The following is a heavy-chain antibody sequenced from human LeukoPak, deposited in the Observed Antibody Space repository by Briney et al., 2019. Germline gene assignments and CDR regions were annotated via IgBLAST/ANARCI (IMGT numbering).Heavy chain of an antibody. D-gene: IGHD2-2*01. CDR1: GFTFSTYA. CDR2: INWNGGST. J-gene: IGHJ5*02. V-gene: IGHV3-20*04. CDR3: ARGSTSRYNWFDP. Sequence: GRSLRLSCAASGFTFSTYAMHWVRQVPGKGLEWVSGINWNGGSTGYADSVKGRFTISRDNAKNSLYLQMNSLRAEDTAVYYCARGSTSRYNWFDPWGQGTLVTVSS.